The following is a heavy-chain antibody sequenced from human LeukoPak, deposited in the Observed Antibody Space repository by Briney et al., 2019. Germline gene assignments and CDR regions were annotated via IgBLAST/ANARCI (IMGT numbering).Heavy chain of an antibody. CDR3: AKDDWTHNFDY. CDR2: ISAYGETT. J-gene: IGHJ4*02. V-gene: IGHV3-23*01. CDR1: GFTFSSYA. D-gene: IGHD2-21*01. Sequence: GGSLRLSCAASGFTFSSYAMSWVRQAPGKGLEWVSAISAYGETTYYADSVKGRFTFSRDNSKNTLYLQMNSLRVEDTAVYYCAKDDWTHNFDYWGQGTLVTVSS.